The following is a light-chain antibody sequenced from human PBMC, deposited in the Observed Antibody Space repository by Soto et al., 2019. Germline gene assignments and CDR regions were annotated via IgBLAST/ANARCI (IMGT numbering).Light chain of an antibody. V-gene: IGKV1-5*03. CDR1: QTISSW. CDR2: KAS. J-gene: IGKJ1*01. CDR3: QHYNSYSPT. Sequence: DIQMTQSPSTLSGSVGDRVTITCRASQTISSWLAWYQQKPGKAPKVLIYKASSLESGVPSRFSGSGSGTEFTLTISSLQPDDFATYYCQHYNSYSPTFGQGTKVDI.